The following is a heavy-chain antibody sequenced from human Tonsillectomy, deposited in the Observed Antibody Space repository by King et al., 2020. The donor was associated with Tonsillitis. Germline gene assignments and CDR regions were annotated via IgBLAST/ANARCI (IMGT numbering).Heavy chain of an antibody. Sequence: QLQESGQGLVKPSQTLSLTCTVSGGSISSGGYYWSWIRQHPGKGLEWIGYIYYSGSTYYNPSLKSRVTISVDTSKNQFSLKLSSVTAAGTAVYYCARPTVTIFGVVILGTWFDPWGQGTLVTVSS. D-gene: IGHD3-3*01. CDR1: GGSISSGGYY. V-gene: IGHV4-31*03. J-gene: IGHJ5*02. CDR2: IYYSGST. CDR3: ARPTVTIFGVVILGTWFDP.